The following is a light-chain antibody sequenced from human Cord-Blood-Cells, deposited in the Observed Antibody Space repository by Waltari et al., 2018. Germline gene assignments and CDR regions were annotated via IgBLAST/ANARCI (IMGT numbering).Light chain of an antibody. CDR3: AAWDDSLNGWV. CDR2: YDD. CDR1: SSKLGNNA. V-gene: IGLV1-36*01. Sequence: QSVLTQPPSVSEAPRQRVTLPCSGSSSKLGNNAVHCYQQLPGKAPKLLIYYDDLLPSGVSDRFSGSKSGTSASLAISGLQSEDEADYYCAAWDDSLNGWVFGGGTKLTVL. J-gene: IGLJ3*02.